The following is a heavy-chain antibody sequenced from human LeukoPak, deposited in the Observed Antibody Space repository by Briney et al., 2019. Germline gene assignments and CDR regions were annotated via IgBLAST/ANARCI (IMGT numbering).Heavy chain of an antibody. CDR3: ARAWGVLFDP. CDR1: GGSISSYY. J-gene: IGHJ5*02. D-gene: IGHD3-16*01. CDR2: IYYSGST. Sequence: SETLSLTCTVSGGSISSYYWSWIRQPPGKGLEWIGYIYYSGSTNYNPSLKSRVTMSVDTSKNQFSLNLSSVTAADTAVYYCARAWGVLFDPWGQGTLVTVSS. V-gene: IGHV4-59*12.